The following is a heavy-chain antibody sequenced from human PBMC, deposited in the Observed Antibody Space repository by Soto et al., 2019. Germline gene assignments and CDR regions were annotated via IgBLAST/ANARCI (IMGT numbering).Heavy chain of an antibody. CDR2: IGTAGDT. D-gene: IGHD2-15*01. Sequence: GGSLRLSCAASGFTFSSYDMHWVRQATGKGLEWVSAIGTAGDTYYPGSVKGRFTISRENAKNSLYLQMNSLRAGDTAVYYCARVSGYCSGGSCYRIDAFDIWGQGTMVTVSS. V-gene: IGHV3-13*01. CDR1: GFTFSSYD. J-gene: IGHJ3*02. CDR3: ARVSGYCSGGSCYRIDAFDI.